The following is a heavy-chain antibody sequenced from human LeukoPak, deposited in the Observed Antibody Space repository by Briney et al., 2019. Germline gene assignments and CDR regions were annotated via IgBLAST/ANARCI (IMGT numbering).Heavy chain of an antibody. CDR2: IDYRGST. D-gene: IGHD3-22*01. CDR1: GGSIRSGSISSYY. CDR3: TRVGDYYDTTQYAFDI. J-gene: IGHJ3*02. V-gene: IGHV4-61*01. Sequence: SETLSLTCTVSGGSIRSGSISSYYWSWIRQPPGKGLEWIGYIDYRGSTYYNPSLKSRVTISVDTAKIQFSLKLSSVTPAAAAVAYSTRVGDYYDTTQYAFDIWGQGTMVTVSS.